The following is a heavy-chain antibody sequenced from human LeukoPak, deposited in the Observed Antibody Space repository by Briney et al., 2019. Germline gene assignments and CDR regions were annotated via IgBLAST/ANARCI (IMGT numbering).Heavy chain of an antibody. D-gene: IGHD3-10*01. CDR3: AKREQWFGESTYYYYYMDV. CDR2: ISGSGGST. Sequence: PGGSLRLSCAASGFTFSSYAMSWVRQAPGKGLEWVSAISGSGGSTYYADSVKGRFTISRDNSKNTLYLQMNSLRAEDTAVYYCAKREQWFGESTYYYYYMDVWGKGTTVTVSS. J-gene: IGHJ6*03. CDR1: GFTFSSYA. V-gene: IGHV3-23*01.